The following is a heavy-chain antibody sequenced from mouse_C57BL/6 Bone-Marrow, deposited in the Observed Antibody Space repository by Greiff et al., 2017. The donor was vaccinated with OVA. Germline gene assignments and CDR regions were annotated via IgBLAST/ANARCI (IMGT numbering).Heavy chain of an antibody. V-gene: IGHV5-6*01. CDR3: ERPWAYFDY. CDR1: GFTFSSYG. J-gene: IGHJ2*01. CDR2: ISSGGSYT. Sequence: EVMLVESGGDLVKPGGSLKLSCAASGFTFSSYGMSWVRQTPDKRLEWVATISSGGSYTYYPDSVKGRFTISRDNAKNTLYLQMSSLKSEDTAMYYWERPWAYFDYWGQGTTLTV.